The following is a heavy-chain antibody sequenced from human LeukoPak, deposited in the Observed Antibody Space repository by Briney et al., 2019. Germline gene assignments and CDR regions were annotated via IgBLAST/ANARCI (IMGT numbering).Heavy chain of an antibody. CDR2: FDPEDSET. Sequence: ASVKVSCKVSGYTLTELSMHWVRQAPGKGLEWMGGFDPEDSETIYAQKFQGRVTMTEDTSSDTAYMELSSLRSEDTAVYYCVVATSGGYYYYYMDVWGKGTTVTVSS. J-gene: IGHJ6*03. V-gene: IGHV1-24*01. D-gene: IGHD5-12*01. CDR1: GYTLTELS. CDR3: VVATSGGYYYYYMDV.